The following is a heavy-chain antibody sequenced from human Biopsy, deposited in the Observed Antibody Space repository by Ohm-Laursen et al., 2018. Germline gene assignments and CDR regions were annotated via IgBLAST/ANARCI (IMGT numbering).Heavy chain of an antibody. V-gene: IGHV3-33*01. CDR1: GFTFSGYG. Sequence: SLRLSCAASGFTFSGYGMHWVRQAPGKGLEWVAVIWYDGTDKFYADSVKGRFTISRDNSKNTLYLHMNSLRAADTAVYYCARDRYYGSENYFSHYNMDVWGQGTTVTVSS. CDR2: IWYDGTDK. CDR3: ARDRYYGSENYFSHYNMDV. D-gene: IGHD3-10*01. J-gene: IGHJ6*03.